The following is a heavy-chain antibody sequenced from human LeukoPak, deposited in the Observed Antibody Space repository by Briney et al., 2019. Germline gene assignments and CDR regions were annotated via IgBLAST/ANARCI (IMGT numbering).Heavy chain of an antibody. CDR3: ARDAYSSGWYSPDY. D-gene: IGHD6-19*01. CDR2: INWNGGST. J-gene: IGHJ4*02. CDR1: GFTFDDYG. V-gene: IGHV3-20*04. Sequence: GGSLRLPXAASGFTFDDYGMSWVRQAPGKGLEWVSGINWNGGSTGYADSVKGRFTISRDNAKNSLYLQMNSLRAEDTALYYCARDAYSSGWYSPDYWGQGTLVTVSS.